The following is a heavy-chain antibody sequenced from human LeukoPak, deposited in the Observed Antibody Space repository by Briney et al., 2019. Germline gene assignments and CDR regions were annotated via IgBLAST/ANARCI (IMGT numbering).Heavy chain of an antibody. V-gene: IGHV3-21*01. Sequence: GGSLRLSCAASGFTFSTYSMDWVRQAPGKGLEWVSSISSTSSYIYYADSVKGRFTISRDNAKNSLYLQMNSLRAEDTAVYYCARDAGITGTTDLDYWGHGTLVTVSS. J-gene: IGHJ4*01. D-gene: IGHD1-14*01. CDR3: ARDAGITGTTDLDY. CDR2: ISSTSSYI. CDR1: GFTFSTYS.